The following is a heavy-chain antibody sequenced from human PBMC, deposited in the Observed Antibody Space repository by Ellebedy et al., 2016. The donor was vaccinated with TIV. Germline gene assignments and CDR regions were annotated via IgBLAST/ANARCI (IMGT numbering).Heavy chain of an antibody. V-gene: IGHV1-69*13. D-gene: IGHD6-13*01. CDR2: IIPIFGTA. CDR3: ARGSSSWSTFDY. Sequence: ASVKVSCKASGGTFSSYAISWVRQAPGQGLEWMGGIIPIFGTANYARKFQGRVTITADESTSTAYVELSSLRSDDTAVYYCARGSSSWSTFDYWGQGTLVTVSS. J-gene: IGHJ4*02. CDR1: GGTFSSYA.